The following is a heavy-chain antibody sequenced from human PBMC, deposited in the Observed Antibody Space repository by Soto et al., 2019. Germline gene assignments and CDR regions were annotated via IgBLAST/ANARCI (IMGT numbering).Heavy chain of an antibody. CDR2: IVVGSGNT. Sequence: SVKVSCKASGFTFTSSAVQWVRQARGQRLEWIGWIVVGSGNTNYAQKFQERVTITRDMFTSTAYMELSSLRSEDTAVYYCAAVSPQGYSHGHDAFDIWGQGTMVTVSS. D-gene: IGHD5-18*01. CDR3: AAVSPQGYSHGHDAFDI. CDR1: GFTFTSSA. V-gene: IGHV1-58*01. J-gene: IGHJ3*02.